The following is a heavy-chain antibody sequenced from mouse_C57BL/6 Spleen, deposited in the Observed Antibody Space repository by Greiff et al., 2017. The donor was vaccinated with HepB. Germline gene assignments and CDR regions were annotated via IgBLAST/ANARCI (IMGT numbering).Heavy chain of an antibody. Sequence: VQLQQSGPELVKPGASVKISCKASGYAFSSSWMNWVKQRPGKGLEWIGRIYPGDGDTNYNGKFKAKATLTVDKSSSTAYMQLKSLTSEDSAVYYCATTYYSNYSYWYFDVWGTGTTVTVSS. J-gene: IGHJ1*03. V-gene: IGHV1-82*01. CDR2: IYPGDGDT. D-gene: IGHD2-5*01. CDR3: ATTYYSNYSYWYFDV. CDR1: GYAFSSSW.